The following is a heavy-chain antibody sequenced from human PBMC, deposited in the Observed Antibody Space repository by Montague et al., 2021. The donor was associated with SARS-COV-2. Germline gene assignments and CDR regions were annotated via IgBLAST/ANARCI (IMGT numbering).Heavy chain of an antibody. Sequence: SETLSLTCTVSGGSISSYYWSWIRQPPGKGLEWIGYIYYSGSTNYNPSLKSRVTISVYTSKNQFSLKLSSVTAADTAVYSCARVVGDYDFWSGQYYYSYYMDVWGKGTTVTVSS. D-gene: IGHD3-3*01. CDR2: IYYSGST. J-gene: IGHJ6*03. CDR1: GGSISSYY. V-gene: IGHV4-59*01. CDR3: ARVVGDYDFWSGQYYYSYYMDV.